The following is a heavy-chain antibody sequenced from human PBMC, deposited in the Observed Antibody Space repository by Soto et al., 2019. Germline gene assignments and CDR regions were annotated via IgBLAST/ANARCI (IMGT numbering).Heavy chain of an antibody. V-gene: IGHV3-48*01. CDR1: GFTFSSYR. D-gene: IGHD6-19*01. Sequence: GGSLRLSCAASGFTFSSYRMNWVCQAPGKGLEWVSYISSSSSTIYYADSVKGRFTFSRDNSKNTLYLQMNSLRAEDTAVYYCAKTANGWFSAFDIWGQGTMVTVSS. CDR2: ISSSSSTI. CDR3: AKTANGWFSAFDI. J-gene: IGHJ3*02.